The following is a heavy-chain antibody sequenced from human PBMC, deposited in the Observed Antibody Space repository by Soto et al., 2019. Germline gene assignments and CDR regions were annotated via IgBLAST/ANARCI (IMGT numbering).Heavy chain of an antibody. CDR3: ARGYYESSDSFVCCPIFDC. D-gene: IGHD3-22*01. Sequence: NPSETLSLTCTVSGGSVDRRDYYWTWIRRPPGKGLGWIAYVSSYRGPTYYTPSHKSRLTTSFCTPMNESSLNLTTMSAADTAVCYCARGYYESSDSFVCCPIFDCWGQGSMVTVSS. CDR1: GGSVDRRDYY. J-gene: IGHJ4*02. CDR2: VSSYRGPT. V-gene: IGHV4-30-4*01.